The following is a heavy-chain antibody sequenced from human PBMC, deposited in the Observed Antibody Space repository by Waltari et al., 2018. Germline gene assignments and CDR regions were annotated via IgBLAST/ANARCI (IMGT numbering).Heavy chain of an antibody. CDR3: ASQTGDSSDYDAFDI. D-gene: IGHD3-22*01. Sequence: EVQLVQSGAEVKKPGESLKISCKGSGYSFTSYWIGWVRQMPGKGLEWMGFFYPGDSDTRYSPSFQGQVTISADKSISTAYLQWSSLKASDTAMYYCASQTGDSSDYDAFDIWGQGTMVTVSS. V-gene: IGHV5-51*01. CDR1: GYSFTSYW. CDR2: FYPGDSDT. J-gene: IGHJ3*02.